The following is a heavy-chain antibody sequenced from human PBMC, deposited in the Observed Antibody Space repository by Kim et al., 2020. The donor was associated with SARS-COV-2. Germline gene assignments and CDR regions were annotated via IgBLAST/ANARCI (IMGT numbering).Heavy chain of an antibody. J-gene: IGHJ5*02. V-gene: IGHV4-34*01. CDR3: ARGPHVTTVFRFDP. CDR1: GGSFSGYY. Sequence: SETLSLTRAVYGGSFSGYYWSWIRQPPGKGLEWIGEINHSGSTNYNPSLKSRVTISVDTSKNQFSLKLSSVTAADTAVYYCARGPHVTTVFRFDPWGQGTLVTVSS. D-gene: IGHD4-17*01. CDR2: INHSGST.